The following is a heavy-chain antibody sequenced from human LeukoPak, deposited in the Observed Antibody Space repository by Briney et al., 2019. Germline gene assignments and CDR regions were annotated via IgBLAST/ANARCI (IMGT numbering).Heavy chain of an antibody. V-gene: IGHV1-18*01. CDR2: INAYNGNT. CDR1: GYTFTNYG. J-gene: IGHJ4*02. D-gene: IGHD2-15*01. Sequence: ASVKVSCKSSGYTFTNYGITWVRQAPGQGLEWMGWINAYNGNTNYAQKFRGSVTITTETSTRTAHMVMRRTSADTTAMYYCARVCHWDIDNTRGDPVDYWGQGTLVTVSS. CDR3: ARVCHWDIDNTRGDPVDY.